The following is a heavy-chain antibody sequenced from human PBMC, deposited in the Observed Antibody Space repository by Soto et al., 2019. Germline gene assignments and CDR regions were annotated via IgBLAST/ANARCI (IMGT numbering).Heavy chain of an antibody. D-gene: IGHD6-13*01. J-gene: IGHJ4*02. CDR3: ARKGESYSCGWYSFDQ. CDR1: GGSVSRYF. V-gene: IGHV4-59*08. CDR2: IHYSGGT. Sequence: QVQLQESGPGLVKPSETLSLTCAVSGGSVSRYFWSWIRRPPGKGLEWIGYIHYSGGTNYKPSLKRRIRISVDTSKNQFSLKLSSVTAADTAVYYCARKGESYSCGWYSFDQWGQGTLVTVSS.